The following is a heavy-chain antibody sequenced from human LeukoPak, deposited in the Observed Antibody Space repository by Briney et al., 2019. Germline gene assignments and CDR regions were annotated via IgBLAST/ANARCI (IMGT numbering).Heavy chain of an antibody. J-gene: IGHJ4*02. V-gene: IGHV1-8*01. Sequence: ASVKVSCKASGYTFTSYDINWVRQATGQGLEWMGWMNPNSGNTGYAQKFQGRVTMTTDTSTSTAYMELRSLRSDDTAVYYCARDHDYVWGSYRPPGYWGQGTLVTVSS. D-gene: IGHD3-16*02. CDR3: ARDHDYVWGSYRPPGY. CDR1: GYTFTSYD. CDR2: MNPNSGNT.